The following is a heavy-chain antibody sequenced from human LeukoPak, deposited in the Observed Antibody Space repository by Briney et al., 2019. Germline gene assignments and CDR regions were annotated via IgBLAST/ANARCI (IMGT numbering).Heavy chain of an antibody. D-gene: IGHD2-2*01. CDR3: ARMVCSSTSCYLGVVESNWFDP. J-gene: IGHJ5*02. CDR1: GGTFSSYA. V-gene: IGHV1-69*01. CDR2: IIPIFVTA. Sequence: SVKVSCKASGGTFSSYAISWVRQAPGQGLEWMGGIIPIFVTANYAQKLQGRVTITADESTSTAYMELSSLRSEDTAVYYCARMVCSSTSCYLGVVESNWFDPWGQGTLVTVSS.